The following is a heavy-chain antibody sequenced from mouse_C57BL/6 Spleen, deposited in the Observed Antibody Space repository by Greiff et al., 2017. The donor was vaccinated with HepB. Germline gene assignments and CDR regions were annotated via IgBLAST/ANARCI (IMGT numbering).Heavy chain of an antibody. D-gene: IGHD2-1*01. CDR1: GFTFSDYY. CDR3: ARDNGNYWYFDV. V-gene: IGHV5-16*01. J-gene: IGHJ1*03. Sequence: EVNVVESEGGLVQPGSSMKLSCTASGFTFSDYYMAWVRQVPEKGLEWVANINYDGSSTYYLDSLKSRFIISRDNAKNILYLQMSSLKSEDTATYYCARDNGNYWYFDVWGTGTTVTVSS. CDR2: INYDGSST.